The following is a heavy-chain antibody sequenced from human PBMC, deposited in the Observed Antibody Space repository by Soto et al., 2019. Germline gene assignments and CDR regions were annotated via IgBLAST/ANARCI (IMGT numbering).Heavy chain of an antibody. D-gene: IGHD6-6*01. J-gene: IGHJ4*02. CDR3: ARDPSSSSPLYDY. Sequence: LRLSCAASGFTFSSYSMNLVRQAPGKGLEWVSSISSSSSYIYYADSVKGRFTISRDNAKNSLYLQMNSLRAEDTAVYYCARDPSSSSPLYDYWGQGTLVTVSS. CDR2: ISSSSSYI. CDR1: GFTFSSYS. V-gene: IGHV3-21*01.